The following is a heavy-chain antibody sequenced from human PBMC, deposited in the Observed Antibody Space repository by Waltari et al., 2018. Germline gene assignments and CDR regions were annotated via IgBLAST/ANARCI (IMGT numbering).Heavy chain of an antibody. V-gene: IGHV4-39*07. Sequence: QLHLQESGPGLVKSSENLSLTCSVSGGSISSNYYWGWIRQPPGRGLEWIGNMYYSGTTYYNPSLKSRVTISVDTSKTQLSLKLSSVTAADTAVYYCAGCVGDFDIWGQGTMVTVSS. CDR3: AGCVGDFDI. J-gene: IGHJ3*02. CDR1: GGSISSNYY. CDR2: MYYSGTT. D-gene: IGHD1-26*01.